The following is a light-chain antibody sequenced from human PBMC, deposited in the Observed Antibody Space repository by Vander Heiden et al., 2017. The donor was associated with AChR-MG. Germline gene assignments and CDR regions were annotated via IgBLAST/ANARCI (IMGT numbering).Light chain of an antibody. J-gene: IGLJ1*01. Sequence: QSVLTQPPSVSGAPGQRVTISCTGSSSNIGAGYDVHWYQQRPGTAPKLLIYGNSNRPSGVPDRFSGSKSGTSASLAITGLQAEDEADYYCQSYDSSLGEVFGTGTKVTVL. V-gene: IGLV1-40*01. CDR2: GNS. CDR3: QSYDSSLGEV. CDR1: SSNIGAGYD.